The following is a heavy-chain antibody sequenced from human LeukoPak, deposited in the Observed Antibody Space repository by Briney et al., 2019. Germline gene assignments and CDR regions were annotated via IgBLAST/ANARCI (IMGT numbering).Heavy chain of an antibody. CDR2: ISSSSSYI. J-gene: IGHJ5*02. Sequence: KSGGSLRLSCAASGFTFGSYWMSWVRQAPGKGLEWVSSISSSSSYIYYADSVKGRFTISRDNAKNSLYLQMNSLRAEDTAVYYCARGVPPAPWGQGTLVTVSS. V-gene: IGHV3-21*01. CDR3: ARGVPPAP. CDR1: GFTFGSYW.